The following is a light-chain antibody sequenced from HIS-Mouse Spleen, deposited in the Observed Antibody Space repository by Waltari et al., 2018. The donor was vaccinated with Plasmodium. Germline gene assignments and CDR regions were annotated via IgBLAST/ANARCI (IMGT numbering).Light chain of an antibody. CDR1: SSDVGRYNL. J-gene: IGLJ3*02. Sequence: QSALTKPASVSGSPGQSITISCTGTSSDVGRYNLVSWYQQPPGKAPKLLVYAGSKRPSGVSNRFPGSKSGNTASLTIAGLQGEDEADYYCCSYAGSSTFVFGGGTKLTVL. V-gene: IGLV2-23*03. CDR3: CSYAGSSTFV. CDR2: AGS.